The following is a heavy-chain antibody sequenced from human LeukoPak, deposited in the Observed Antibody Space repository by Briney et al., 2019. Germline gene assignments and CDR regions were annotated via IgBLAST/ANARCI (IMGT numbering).Heavy chain of an antibody. CDR3: ARGTYYDILTGYFDY. CDR1: GFTFSSYA. D-gene: IGHD3-9*01. Sequence: PGGSLRLSCAASGFTFSSYAMHWVRQAPGKGLEWVAVISYDGSNKYYADSVKGRLTISRDNSKNTLYLQMNSLRAEDTAAYYCARGTYYDILTGYFDYWGQGTLVTVSS. CDR2: ISYDGSNK. J-gene: IGHJ4*02. V-gene: IGHV3-30-3*01.